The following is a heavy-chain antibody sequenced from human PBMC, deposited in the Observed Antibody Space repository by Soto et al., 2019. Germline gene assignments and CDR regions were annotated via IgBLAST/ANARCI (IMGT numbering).Heavy chain of an antibody. Sequence: QVQLQQWGAGLLKPSETLSLTCAVYGGSFSGYYWSWIRQPPGKGLEWIGEINHSGSTNYNPSPKSRVTISVDTSKNQFSLKLSSVTAADTAVYYCARTYGSGSSSTYNWFDPWGQGTLVTVSS. CDR2: INHSGST. V-gene: IGHV4-34*01. D-gene: IGHD3-10*01. CDR1: GGSFSGYY. J-gene: IGHJ5*02. CDR3: ARTYGSGSSSTYNWFDP.